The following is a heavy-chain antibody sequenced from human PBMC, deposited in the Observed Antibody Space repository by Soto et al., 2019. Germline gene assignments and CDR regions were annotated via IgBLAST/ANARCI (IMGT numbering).Heavy chain of an antibody. D-gene: IGHD2-15*01. CDR2: IYPGDSDT. Sequence: GESLKISRKGSGYRFTSYWIAWVRQMPGKGLEWMGIIYPGDSDTRYSPSFQGQVTMSADKSISAASLQWSSLRASDTAMYYCVRIGYCSSASCYMDVWGKGTTVTVS. CDR3: VRIGYCSSASCYMDV. CDR1: GYRFTSYW. J-gene: IGHJ6*03. V-gene: IGHV5-51*01.